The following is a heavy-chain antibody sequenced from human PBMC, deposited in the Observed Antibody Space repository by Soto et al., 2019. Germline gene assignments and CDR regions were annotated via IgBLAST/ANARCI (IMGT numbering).Heavy chain of an antibody. J-gene: IGHJ6*02. CDR1: GFTFSSYA. CDR3: ASSLRPGFYGMDV. V-gene: IGHV3-30-3*01. CDR2: ISYDGSNK. Sequence: GGSLRLSCAASGFTFSSYAMHWVRQAPGKGLEWVAVISYDGSNKYYADSVKGRFTISRDNSKNTLYLQMNSLRAEDTAVYYCASSLRPGFYGMDVWGQGTTVTVSS.